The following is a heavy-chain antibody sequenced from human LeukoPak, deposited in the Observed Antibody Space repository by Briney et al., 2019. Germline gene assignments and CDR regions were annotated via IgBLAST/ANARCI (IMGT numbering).Heavy chain of an antibody. CDR3: ARDQAGRGGFDY. V-gene: IGHV3-66*01. Sequence: TGGSLRPSCAASGFTVSSNYMSWVRQAPGKGLEWVSVIYSGGSTYYADSVKGRFTISRDNSKTTLYLQMNSLRAEDTAVYYCARDQAGRGGFDYWGQGTLVTVSS. CDR2: IYSGGST. J-gene: IGHJ4*02. CDR1: GFTVSSNY. D-gene: IGHD6-19*01.